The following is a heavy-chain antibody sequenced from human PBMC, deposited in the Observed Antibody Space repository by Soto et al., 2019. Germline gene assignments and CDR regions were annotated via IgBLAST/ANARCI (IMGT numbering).Heavy chain of an antibody. D-gene: IGHD3-10*01. Sequence: QVQLVQSGAEVKKPGASVKVSCKASGYTFTDYYIHWVRQAPGQGLEWMAWINPYTGATKYAQKFQGWVTLTRDTSTSTASMELSRLRPNATAVYYCARDGTARGPTPFDPWGQGTLVTVSS. V-gene: IGHV1-2*04. CDR2: INPYTGAT. CDR1: GYTFTDYY. CDR3: ARDGTARGPTPFDP. J-gene: IGHJ5*02.